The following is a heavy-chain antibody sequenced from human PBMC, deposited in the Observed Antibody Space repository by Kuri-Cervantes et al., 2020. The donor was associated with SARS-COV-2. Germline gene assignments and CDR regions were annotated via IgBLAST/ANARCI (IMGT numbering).Heavy chain of an antibody. CDR3: ARDGYDSSGYYLDY. J-gene: IGHJ4*02. D-gene: IGHD3-22*01. CDR2: ISYDGSNK. Sequence: GESLKISCAASGFTFSSYAMHWVRQAPGKGLEWVAVISYDGSNKYYADSVKGRFTISRDNSKNTLYLQMNSLRAEETAVYYCARDGYDSSGYYLDYWGQGTLVTVSS. V-gene: IGHV3-30-3*01. CDR1: GFTFSSYA.